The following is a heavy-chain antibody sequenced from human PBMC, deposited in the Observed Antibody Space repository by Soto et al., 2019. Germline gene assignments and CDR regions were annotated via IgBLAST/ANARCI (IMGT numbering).Heavy chain of an antibody. CDR2: ISASSGVT. Sequence: EVQVVESGGGLVQPGGSLRLSCAASGFPFSSYSMNWVRQAPGKGLEWISYISASSGVTYYADSVKGRFTISRDNAKNSMYLQMNSLRDEDTAVYYCARGRGYSYGKIDYWGQGTLVTVSS. J-gene: IGHJ4*02. CDR1: GFPFSSYS. CDR3: ARGRGYSYGKIDY. D-gene: IGHD5-18*01. V-gene: IGHV3-48*02.